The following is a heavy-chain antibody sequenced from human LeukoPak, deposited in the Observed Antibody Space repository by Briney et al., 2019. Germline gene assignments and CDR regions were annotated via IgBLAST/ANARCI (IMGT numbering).Heavy chain of an antibody. CDR1: GFTFSSYA. D-gene: IGHD6-19*01. CDR2: ISGSGGST. J-gene: IGHJ4*02. CDR3: AAHPGYSSGWYYY. V-gene: IGHV3-23*01. Sequence: GSLRLSCAASGFTFSSYAMSWVRQAPGKGLEWVSAISGSGGSTYYADSVKGRFTISRDNSKNTLYLQMNSLRAEDTAVYYCAAHPGYSSGWYYYWGQGTLVTVSS.